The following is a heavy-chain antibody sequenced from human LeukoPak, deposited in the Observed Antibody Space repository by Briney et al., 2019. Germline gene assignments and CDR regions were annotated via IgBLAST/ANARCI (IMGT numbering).Heavy chain of an antibody. CDR2: ISSDGSNK. D-gene: IGHD3-22*01. J-gene: IGHJ4*02. V-gene: IGHV3-30*04. CDR1: GFTFRSYA. CDR3: ARDPDYYDSGTDY. Sequence: GGSLRLSCAASGFTFRSYAMHWVRQAPGKGLEWVTVISSDGSNKSYADSVKGRFTISRDNSKNTLYLQMNSLRAEDTAVYYCARDPDYYDSGTDYWGQGTLVTVSS.